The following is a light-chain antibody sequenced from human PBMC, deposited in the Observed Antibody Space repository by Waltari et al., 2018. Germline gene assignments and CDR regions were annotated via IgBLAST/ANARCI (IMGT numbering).Light chain of an antibody. CDR1: QDINSY. J-gene: IGKJ2*03. CDR2: AAT. CDR3: LQHNSYPYS. Sequence: DIQMTQSPSSLSASVGDTVTITCRASQDINSYLNWFQQKPGKAPKLLIYAATTLQSGVPSRFSGSGSGTEFTLIISSLQPEDFAAYYCLQHNSYPYSFGQGTKVEIK. V-gene: IGKV1-17*01.